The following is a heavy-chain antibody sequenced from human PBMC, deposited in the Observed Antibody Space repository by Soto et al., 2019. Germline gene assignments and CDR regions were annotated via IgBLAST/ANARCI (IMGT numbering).Heavy chain of an antibody. CDR2: IIPIFGTA. D-gene: IGHD2-15*01. CDR1: GGTFSSYA. J-gene: IGHJ4*02. CDR3: ARTPRVAATVTAKYFDY. Sequence: QVQLVQSGAEVQKPGSSVKVSCKASGGTFSSYAISWVRQAPGQGLEWMGGIIPIFGTANYAQKFQGRVTITADESTSTAYMELSSLRSEDTAVYYCARTPRVAATVTAKYFDYWGQGTLVTVSS. V-gene: IGHV1-69*01.